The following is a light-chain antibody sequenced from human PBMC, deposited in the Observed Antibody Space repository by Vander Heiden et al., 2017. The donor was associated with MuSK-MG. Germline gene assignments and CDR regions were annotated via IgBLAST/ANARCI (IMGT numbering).Light chain of an antibody. J-gene: IGLJ1*01. V-gene: IGLV3-1*01. CDR2: QDS. Sequence: YELTQPPSVSVSPGQTASITCSGDKLGDKYACWYQQKPGQSPVLVIYQDSKLPSGIPERFSGSNSGNTATLTISGTQAMDEADYYCQAWDSSTAVFGTGTKVTVL. CDR1: KLGDKY. CDR3: QAWDSSTAV.